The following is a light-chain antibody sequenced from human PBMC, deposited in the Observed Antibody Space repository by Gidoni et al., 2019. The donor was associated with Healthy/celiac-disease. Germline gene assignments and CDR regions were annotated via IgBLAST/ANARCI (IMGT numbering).Light chain of an antibody. Sequence: QSVLTQPPSASGTPGPRVTISCSGSSSNIGSNTVNWYQQLPGTAPKLLIYSNNQRPSGGPDRFSGSKSGTSASLAISGLQSEDEADYYCAAWDDSLNGRVFGGGTKLTVL. J-gene: IGLJ2*01. CDR1: SSNIGSNT. CDR3: AAWDDSLNGRV. V-gene: IGLV1-44*01. CDR2: SNN.